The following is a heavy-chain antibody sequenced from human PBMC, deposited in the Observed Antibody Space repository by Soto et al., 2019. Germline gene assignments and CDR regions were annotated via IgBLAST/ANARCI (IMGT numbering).Heavy chain of an antibody. Sequence: SETLSLTCTVSSGSISSGGYYWSWTRQHPGKGLEWIGYIYYSGSTYYNPSLKSRVTISVDTSKNQFSLKLSSVTAADTAVYYCARDEIQYRACDYWGQGTLVTAPQ. J-gene: IGHJ4*02. CDR1: SGSISSGGYY. D-gene: IGHD4-4*01. CDR3: ARDEIQYRACDY. CDR2: IYYSGST. V-gene: IGHV4-31*03.